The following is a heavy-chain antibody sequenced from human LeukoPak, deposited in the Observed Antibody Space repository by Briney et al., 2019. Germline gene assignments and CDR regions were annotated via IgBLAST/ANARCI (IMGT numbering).Heavy chain of an antibody. CDR3: ARGVRNRSWFDA. CDR2: IYYSGST. CDR1: GGSISSYY. J-gene: IGHJ5*02. V-gene: IGHV4-59*01. Sequence: PSETLSLTCTVSGGSISSYYWSWIRQPPGKGLEWIGYIYYSGSTNYNPSLKSRVTISVDTSKNQFSLKLSAVTAADTAVYYCARGVRNRSWFDAWGQGTLVTVSS. D-gene: IGHD1-14*01.